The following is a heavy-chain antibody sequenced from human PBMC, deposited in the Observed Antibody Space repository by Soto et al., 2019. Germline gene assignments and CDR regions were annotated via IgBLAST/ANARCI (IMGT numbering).Heavy chain of an antibody. CDR3: ARGMTPPGAPAWYYFDS. J-gene: IGHJ4*02. V-gene: IGHV4-4*07. Sequence: SETLSVTCAVSITNIYYFGWIRQPAGKGLEWIGRFSLSGTTNYNPSLRSRVTMSADVSKNQFSLRLTSVTAADTALYYCARGMTPPGAPAWYYFDSWGQGTLVTVSS. CDR2: FSLSGTT. CDR1: ITNIYY. D-gene: IGHD2-8*02.